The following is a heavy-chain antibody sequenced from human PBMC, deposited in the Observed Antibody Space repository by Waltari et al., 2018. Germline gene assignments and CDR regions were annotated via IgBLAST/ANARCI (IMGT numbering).Heavy chain of an antibody. J-gene: IGHJ4*02. CDR3: ATGAGPRGTYCSGGSCYLFDY. D-gene: IGHD2-15*01. V-gene: IGHV1-69-2*01. CDR1: GYTFTDSY. Sequence: EVQLVQSGAEVKKPGATVKISCKVSGYTFTDSYMRWVQQAPGQGLEWMGLVDPEDGETIYAEKFQGRVTITADTSTDTAYMELSSLRSEDTAVYYCATGAGPRGTYCSGGSCYLFDYWGQGTLVTVSS. CDR2: VDPEDGET.